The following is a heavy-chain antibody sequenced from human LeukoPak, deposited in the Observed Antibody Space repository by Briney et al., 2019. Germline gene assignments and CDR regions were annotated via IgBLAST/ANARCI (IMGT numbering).Heavy chain of an antibody. V-gene: IGHV3-23*01. CDR3: AKGLKSCTHSNCYENTYYGGV. CDR2: LIGSGGGT. D-gene: IGHD2-2*01. CDR1: GITLSNYV. J-gene: IGHJ6*03. Sequence: GGSLRLSCAVSGITLSNYVMSWVRQAPGKGLEWVAGLIGSGGGTNYADSVQGRFTISRDNPTNTLYLQMNSLRAEDTAVYYCAKGLKSCTHSNCYENTYYGGVWGKGTSVTVSS.